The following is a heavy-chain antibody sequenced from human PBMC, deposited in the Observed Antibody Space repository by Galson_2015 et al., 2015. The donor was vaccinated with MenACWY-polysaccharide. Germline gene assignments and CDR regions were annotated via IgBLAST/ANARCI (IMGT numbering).Heavy chain of an antibody. D-gene: IGHD2-21*01. V-gene: IGHV1-8*01. J-gene: IGHJ4*02. Sequence: SVKVSCKASGYTFINNDINWVRQATGQGLEWMGWMNSNSGNTGYAQKFQGRVTMTRDTSISTAYMELSGLRSDDTAVYYCARGRVVHIDRYYFDYWGQGTLVSVSS. CDR1: GYTFINND. CDR3: ARGRVVHIDRYYFDY. CDR2: MNSNSGNT.